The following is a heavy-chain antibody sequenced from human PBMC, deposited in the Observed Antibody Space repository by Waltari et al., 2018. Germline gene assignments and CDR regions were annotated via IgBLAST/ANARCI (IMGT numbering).Heavy chain of an antibody. D-gene: IGHD2-21*02. CDR3: ARRGPAVTAIPYFDF. Sequence: QLQLQESGPGLVKPSETLSRTCTVSGVSISRISHSWGWIRQPQGKGLEWIGSRYSSRSTSYTPSLKSRVTIAVDTSKNHFSLRLSSVTAADTAVYYCARRGPAVTAIPYFDFWGQGTLVTVSS. CDR2: RYSSRST. CDR1: GVSISRISHS. J-gene: IGHJ4*02. V-gene: IGHV4-39*07.